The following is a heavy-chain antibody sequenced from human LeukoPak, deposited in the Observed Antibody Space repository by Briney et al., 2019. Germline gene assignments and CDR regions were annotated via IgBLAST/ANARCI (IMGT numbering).Heavy chain of an antibody. J-gene: IGHJ4*02. D-gene: IGHD5-18*01. CDR3: TRASPGPRIYSFFDC. V-gene: IGHV3-33*01. Sequence: GGFLRLSCAASGFTFSSYGMHWVRQAPGKGLEWVAVIWYDGSNKYYADSVKGRFTISRDNSKNTLYLQMNSLRAEDTALYYFTRASPGPRIYSFFDCWGQGTLVTVSS. CDR1: GFTFSSYG. CDR2: IWYDGSNK.